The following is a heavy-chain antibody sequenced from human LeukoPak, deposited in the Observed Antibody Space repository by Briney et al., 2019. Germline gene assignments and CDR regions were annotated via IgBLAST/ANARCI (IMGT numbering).Heavy chain of an antibody. CDR3: AKDRDQRTQFYYYYYGMDV. CDR2: TSGSGGRT. J-gene: IGHJ6*02. D-gene: IGHD2-2*01. Sequence: GGSLRLSCAASGFTFSDYAMTWVRQAPGKGLEWVSGTSGSGGRTNYADSVKGRFTISRDNSKNTLYLQMNSLRVEDTAVYYCAKDRDQRTQFYYYYYGMDVWGQGTTVTVSS. CDR1: GFTFSDYA. V-gene: IGHV3-23*01.